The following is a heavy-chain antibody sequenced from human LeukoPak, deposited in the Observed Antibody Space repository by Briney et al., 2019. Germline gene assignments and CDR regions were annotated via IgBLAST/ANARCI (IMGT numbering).Heavy chain of an antibody. V-gene: IGHV3-30-3*01. CDR3: ATLLFGELFDAFDI. J-gene: IGHJ3*02. Sequence: GGSLRLSCAASGFTFSSYAMHWVRQAPGKGLEWVAVISYDGSNKYSAASVKGRFTISRDNSKNTLYLQMNSLRAEDTAVYYCATLLFGELFDAFDIWGQGTMVTVSS. CDR1: GFTFSSYA. CDR2: ISYDGSNK. D-gene: IGHD3-10*01.